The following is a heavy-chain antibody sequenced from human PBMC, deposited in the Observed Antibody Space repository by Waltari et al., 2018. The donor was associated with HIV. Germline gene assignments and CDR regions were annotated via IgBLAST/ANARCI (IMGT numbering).Heavy chain of an antibody. CDR3: TRDFSVVPAARFDY. Sequence: EVQLVESGGGLVHPGRSLRLSCTASGFTFGDYAMNWFRRAPGKGLEWVGFIRSKADGGTAEYAASLKGRFTISRDESKSIAYLQMKSLKTEDTAVYYCTRDFSVVPAARFDYWGQGTLVTVSS. CDR2: IRSKADGGTA. CDR1: GFTFGDYA. D-gene: IGHD2-2*01. J-gene: IGHJ4*02. V-gene: IGHV3-49*03.